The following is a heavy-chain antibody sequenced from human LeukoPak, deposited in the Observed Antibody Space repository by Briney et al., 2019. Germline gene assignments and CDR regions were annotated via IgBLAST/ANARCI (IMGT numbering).Heavy chain of an antibody. CDR2: INPNSGGT. Sequence: GASVKVSCKASGYTFTDYYMHWVRQAPGQGLEWMGWINPNSGGTSYAQNSQGRVTMTRDTSINTAYMELSRLRSDDTAIYYCARDLEVWGQGTLVAVSS. V-gene: IGHV1-2*02. CDR1: GYTFTDYY. J-gene: IGHJ4*02. CDR3: ARDLEV.